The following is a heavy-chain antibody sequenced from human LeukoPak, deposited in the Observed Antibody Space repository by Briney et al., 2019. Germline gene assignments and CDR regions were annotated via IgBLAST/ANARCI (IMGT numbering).Heavy chain of an antibody. CDR2: IYPGDSDT. CDR1: GYTFFTYW. V-gene: IGHV5-51*01. Sequence: GESLKISCKGSGYTFFTYWIGWVRQMPGRGLEWMGIIYPGDSDTRYSPSFQGQVTISADKSISTAYLQWSSLKASDTAVYYCARPASRGSLVGEFDYWGQGTLVTVSS. CDR3: ARPASRGSLVGEFDY. J-gene: IGHJ4*02. D-gene: IGHD3-10*01.